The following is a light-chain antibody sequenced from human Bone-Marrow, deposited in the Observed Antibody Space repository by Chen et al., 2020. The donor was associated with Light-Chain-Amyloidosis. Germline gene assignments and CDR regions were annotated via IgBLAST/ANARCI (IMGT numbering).Light chain of an antibody. CDR3: QHFDDLLMFT. J-gene: IGKJ2*01. CDR1: QDISNS. CDR2: DAS. V-gene: IGKV1-33*01. Sequence: DIQLTQSPSFLSASVGDRVTITCRASQDISNSLNWYQQKPGKAPKLLIYDASSLETGVPSRFSGTGSGTHFTFTISNLQPEDIATYYCQHFDDLLMFTFGQGTKLDMK.